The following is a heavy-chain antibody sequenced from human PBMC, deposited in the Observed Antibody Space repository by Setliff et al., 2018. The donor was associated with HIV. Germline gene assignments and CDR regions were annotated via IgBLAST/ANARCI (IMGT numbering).Heavy chain of an antibody. J-gene: IGHJ4*02. CDR2: IYHSGIT. CDR1: GAPVSSGRYY. Sequence: SETLSLTCSVSGAPVSSGRYYWGWIRQPPGKGLEWIGYIYHSGITYYNPSLKSRVTISLDTSKNQFSLKLSSVTAADTAVYYCARGIAAAEGYFDYWGQGTLVTVSS. V-gene: IGHV4-31*02. D-gene: IGHD6-13*01. CDR3: ARGIAAAEGYFDY.